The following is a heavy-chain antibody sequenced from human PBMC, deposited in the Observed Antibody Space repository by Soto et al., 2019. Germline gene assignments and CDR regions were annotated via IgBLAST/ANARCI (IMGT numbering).Heavy chain of an antibody. V-gene: IGHV4-39*01. J-gene: IGHJ5*02. CDR2: IYYSGST. CDR1: GGSISSSSYY. CDR3: ARPRRGIAVAGTTGWFDP. Sequence: SETLSLTCTVSGGSISSSSYYWGWIRQPPGKGLEWIGSIYYSGSTYYNPSLKSRVTISVDTSKNQFSLKLSSVTAADTAVYYCARPRRGIAVAGTTGWFDPWGQGTLVTVSS. D-gene: IGHD6-19*01.